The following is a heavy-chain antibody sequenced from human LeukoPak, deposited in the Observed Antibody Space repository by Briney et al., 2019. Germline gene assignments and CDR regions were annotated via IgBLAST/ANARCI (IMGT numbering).Heavy chain of an antibody. CDR2: LGTAGDT. Sequence: GALRLSCAASGFTLSNYAMHWVRQPEGEGLEWVSALGTAGDTFYPGSVKGRFTISRDNAKKSLFLQMNSLRAEDTAVYYCARQNTPHGNFDYWGQGTLVTVSS. J-gene: IGHJ4*02. CDR3: ARQNTPHGNFDY. V-gene: IGHV3-13*01. CDR1: GFTLSNYA. D-gene: IGHD5-24*01.